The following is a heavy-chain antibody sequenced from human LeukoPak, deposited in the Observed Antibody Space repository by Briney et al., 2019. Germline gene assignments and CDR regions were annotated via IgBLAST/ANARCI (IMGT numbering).Heavy chain of an antibody. CDR2: ISSSGSTI. J-gene: IGHJ5*02. D-gene: IGHD6-13*01. Sequence: GGSLRLSCAASGFTFSSYEMNWVRQAPGKGLEWVSYISSSGSTIYYADSVKGRFTISRDNAKNSLYLQMNSLRAEDTAVYYCARGHLYSSSWYGESVGRWFDPWGQGTLVTASS. V-gene: IGHV3-48*03. CDR3: ARGHLYSSSWYGESVGRWFDP. CDR1: GFTFSSYE.